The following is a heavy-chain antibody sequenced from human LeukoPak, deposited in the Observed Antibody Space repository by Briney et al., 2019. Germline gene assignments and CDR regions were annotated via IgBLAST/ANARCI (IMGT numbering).Heavy chain of an antibody. CDR3: AGVAAVRGRGYFQH. CDR1: GGSVSSGSYY. J-gene: IGHJ1*01. D-gene: IGHD6-13*01. CDR2: IYYSGST. Sequence: SETLSLTCTVSGGSVSSGSYYWSWIRQPPGKGLEWIGYIYYSGSTNYNPSLKSRVTISVDTSKNQFSLKLSSVTAADTAVYYCAGVAAVRGRGYFQHWGQGTLVTVSS. V-gene: IGHV4-61*01.